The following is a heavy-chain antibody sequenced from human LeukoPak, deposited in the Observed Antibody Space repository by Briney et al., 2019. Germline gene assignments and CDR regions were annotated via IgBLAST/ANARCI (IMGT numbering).Heavy chain of an antibody. CDR1: GFTFSGDG. J-gene: IGHJ4*02. CDR2: ISYDAGNK. D-gene: IGHD2/OR15-2a*01. Sequence: PGRSLRLSCAASGFTFSGDGMHWVRQAPGKGLEWVAGISYDAGNKWYADSVKGRFTISRDNSKNTLYLQMNSLGPEDTAVYYCAKDLSQKYIFDYWGQGTLVTVSS. CDR3: AKDLSQKYIFDY. V-gene: IGHV3-30*18.